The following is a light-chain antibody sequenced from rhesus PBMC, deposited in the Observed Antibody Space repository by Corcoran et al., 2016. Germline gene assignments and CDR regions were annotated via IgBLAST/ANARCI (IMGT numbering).Light chain of an antibody. J-gene: IGKJ1*01. CDR1: KSIRSC. V-gene: IGKV1-22*01. Sequence: DIQMTQSPYSPSASVGDTVTITCRASKSIRSCIAWYQQKPWKAPKFLSYTASSLDSGVPSRFSGRGSGPDFTLTFISLQPGDFATYYCHQYKSPPWTFGQGTKVDIK. CDR3: HQYKSPPWT. CDR2: TAS.